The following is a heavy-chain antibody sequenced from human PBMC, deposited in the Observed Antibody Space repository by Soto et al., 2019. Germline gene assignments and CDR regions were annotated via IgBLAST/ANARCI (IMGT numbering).Heavy chain of an antibody. V-gene: IGHV5-10-1*01. CDR3: ARLVRGNTAFDI. CDR2: INPSDSYT. J-gene: IGHJ3*02. Sequence: GESLKISCKGSGYSFTSYWISWVRQMPGKGLEWMGRINPSDSYTNYSPSIQGHVTISTDRSISTAYLQWSSLKASDTAMYYRARLVRGNTAFDIWDQGTMVTVSS. D-gene: IGHD2-15*01. CDR1: GYSFTSYW.